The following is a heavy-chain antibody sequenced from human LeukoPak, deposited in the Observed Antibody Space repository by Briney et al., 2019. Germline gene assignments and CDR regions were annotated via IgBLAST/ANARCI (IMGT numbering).Heavy chain of an antibody. Sequence: ASVKVSCKASGYTFTSYYMHCVRQAPGQGPEWMGIIYPSGGYTTYAQKFQGRVTMTTDTSTSTVYMELSSQRSEDTAVYYCARDRVGDTYGYYYGMDVWGQGTTVTVSS. CDR2: IYPSGGYT. CDR1: GYTFTSYY. V-gene: IGHV1-46*01. J-gene: IGHJ6*02. CDR3: ARDRVGDTYGYYYGMDV. D-gene: IGHD3-10*01.